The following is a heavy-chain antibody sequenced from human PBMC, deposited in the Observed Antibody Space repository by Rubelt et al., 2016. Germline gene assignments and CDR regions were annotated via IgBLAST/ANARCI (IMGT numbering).Heavy chain of an antibody. CDR1: GGSFSGYY. V-gene: IGHV4-34*01. Sequence: QVQLQQWGAGLLKPSETLSLTCAVYGGSFSGYYWNWIRQPPGKGLELIGEFSHSGSTNFNPSLNGRVALALETSKYLVSLHLCCVSAGETAVDYWARGQVSYDYCGQGPLVTVSS. D-gene: IGHD5-18*01. CDR3: ARGQVSYDY. CDR2: FSHSGST. J-gene: IGHJ4*02.